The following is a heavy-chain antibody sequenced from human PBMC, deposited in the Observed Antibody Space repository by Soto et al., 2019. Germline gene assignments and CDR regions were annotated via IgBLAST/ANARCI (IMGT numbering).Heavy chain of an antibody. V-gene: IGHV1-18*01. D-gene: IGHD2-21*01. CDR1: GYTFTSYG. CDR3: ARGSRGRHSPAGIADPTDFDY. J-gene: IGHJ4*02. Sequence: ASVKGSYKASGYTFTSYGMSWLRQAPGQGLEWMGWISAYNGNTNYAQKLQGRVTMTTDTSTSTAYMELRSLRSDDTAVYYCARGSRGRHSPAGIADPTDFDYWGQGTLVTVSS. CDR2: ISAYNGNT.